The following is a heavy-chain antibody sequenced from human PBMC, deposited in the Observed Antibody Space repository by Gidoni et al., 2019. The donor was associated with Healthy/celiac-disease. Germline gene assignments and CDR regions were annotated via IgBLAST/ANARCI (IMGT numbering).Heavy chain of an antibody. J-gene: IGHJ4*02. D-gene: IGHD3-16*01. CDR3: ARDLTPVETFTGGLDY. CDR1: GFTFSSYA. CDR2: ISYDGSNK. Sequence: VQLVESGGGVVQPGRSLRLSCAASGFTFSSYAMHWVRQAPGKGLEWVAVISYDGSNKYYADSVKGRFTISRDNSKNTLYLQMNSLRAEDTAVYYCARDLTPVETFTGGLDYWGQGTLVTVSS. V-gene: IGHV3-30-3*01.